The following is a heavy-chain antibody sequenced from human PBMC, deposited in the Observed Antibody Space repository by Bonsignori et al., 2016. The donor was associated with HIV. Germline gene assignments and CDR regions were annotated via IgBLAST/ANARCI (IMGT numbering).Heavy chain of an antibody. CDR2: ISGSGGST. CDR3: AKTTGYGGFSGFDY. J-gene: IGHJ4*02. D-gene: IGHD4-23*01. Sequence: WIRQPPGKGLEWVSAISGSGGSTYYADSVKGRFTISRDNSKNTLYLQMNSLRAEDTAVYYCAKTTGYGGFSGFDYWGQGTLVTVSS. V-gene: IGHV3-23*01.